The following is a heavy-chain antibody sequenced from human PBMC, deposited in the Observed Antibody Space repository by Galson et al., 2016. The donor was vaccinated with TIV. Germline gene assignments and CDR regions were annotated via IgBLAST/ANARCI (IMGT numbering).Heavy chain of an antibody. V-gene: IGHV4-4*07. Sequence: SETLSLTCTVSGGSISGYYWSWIRQPAGKGLEWIARIFTSGSTNYNPSLKSRVTMSVDTSKNQFSLKLTSVTAADTAVYYCARDYGEWELNWHLDLWGRGTLVTVSS. CDR2: IFTSGST. CDR3: ARDYGEWELNWHLDL. CDR1: GGSISGYY. D-gene: IGHD1-26*01. J-gene: IGHJ2*01.